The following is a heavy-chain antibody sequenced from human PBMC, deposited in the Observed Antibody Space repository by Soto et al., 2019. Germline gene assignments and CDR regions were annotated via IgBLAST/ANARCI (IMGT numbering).Heavy chain of an antibody. CDR1: GVSMNNYY. CDR3: VRGFVYSGFSSMGYFDS. CDR2: IYFNGRT. D-gene: IGHD3-3*02. Sequence: SETLSLTCSVSGVSMNNYYWSWIRQPPGEGLEWVGYIYFNGRTHYNPSLKSRVTISEDSSKNQFFLKLSSVTAADTAVYYCVRGFVYSGFSSMGYFDSWGRGALVTVSS. V-gene: IGHV4-59*01. J-gene: IGHJ4*02.